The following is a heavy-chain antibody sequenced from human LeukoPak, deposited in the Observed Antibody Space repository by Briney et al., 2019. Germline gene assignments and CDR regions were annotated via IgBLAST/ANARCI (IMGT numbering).Heavy chain of an antibody. CDR2: IKSKTDGGTT. J-gene: IGHJ6*02. Sequence: GGSLRLSCAASGFTFSNAWMNWVRQAPGKGLEWVGRIKSKTDGGTTDYAAPVKGRFTISRDDSKNTLYLQMNSLKTEDTAVYYCTTESRYSSSWSNPEYYYYGMDVWGQGTTVTVSS. CDR1: GFTFSNAW. D-gene: IGHD6-13*01. V-gene: IGHV3-15*07. CDR3: TTESRYSSSWSNPEYYYYGMDV.